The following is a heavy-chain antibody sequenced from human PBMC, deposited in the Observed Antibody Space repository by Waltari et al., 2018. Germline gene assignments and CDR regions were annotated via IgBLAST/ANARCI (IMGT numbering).Heavy chain of an antibody. CDR3: ARGGLAGTLYYFDS. CDR2: ITPNKGGT. Sequence: QVQLVQSGPELKKPGASVRVSCQTSGYIFSDHFLHWVRQTPGQGLGWMGYITPNKGGTNFAPKFQGRVTMTSAPSVNSAYMELSRLRSDDTGKYFCARGGLAGTLYYFDSWGQGTLVTVSS. V-gene: IGHV1-2*02. CDR1: GYIFSDHF. D-gene: IGHD1-26*01. J-gene: IGHJ5*01.